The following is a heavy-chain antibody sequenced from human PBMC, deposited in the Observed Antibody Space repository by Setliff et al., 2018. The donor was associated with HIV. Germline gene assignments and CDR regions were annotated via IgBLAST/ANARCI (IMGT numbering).Heavy chain of an antibody. CDR1: GGSISSSPYY. Sequence: SETLSLTCTVSGGSISSSPYYWGWIRQPPGKGLELIGTVFYSGITFYNPSLKSRVTISLDRAKNHFSLKLTSVTAADTAFYYCARVSRLHPFDPWGQGVLVTVSS. CDR2: VFYSGIT. D-gene: IGHD2-15*01. J-gene: IGHJ5*02. V-gene: IGHV4-39*02. CDR3: ARVSRLHPFDP.